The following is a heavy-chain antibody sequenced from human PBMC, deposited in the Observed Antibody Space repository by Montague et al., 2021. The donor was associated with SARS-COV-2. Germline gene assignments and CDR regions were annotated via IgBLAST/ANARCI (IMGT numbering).Heavy chain of an antibody. CDR1: GGSFSGYY. D-gene: IGHD5-18*01. J-gene: IGHJ4*02. Sequence: SETLSLTCAVYGGSFSGYYRSWIRQPPGKGLEWIGEINHSGSTNYNPSLKSRVTISVDTSKNQFSLKLSSVTAADTAVYYCARGGGYSYGGIDYWGRGTLGTVSS. CDR2: INHSGST. CDR3: ARGGGYSYGGIDY. V-gene: IGHV4-34*01.